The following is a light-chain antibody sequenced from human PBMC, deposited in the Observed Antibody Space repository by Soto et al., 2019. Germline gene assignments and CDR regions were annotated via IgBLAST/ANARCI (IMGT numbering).Light chain of an antibody. CDR3: SSYAGSNNFV. CDR1: SSDIGAYIY. CDR2: EVS. J-gene: IGLJ1*01. V-gene: IGLV2-8*01. Sequence: QSSLTQPPSASGSPGQSVTISCTGTSSDIGAYIYVSWYQQHPGKAPKLMISEVSRRPSGVPERFSCSKSGNTASLTVSGLQADDEAHYYCSSYAGSNNFVFGTGTQVTVL.